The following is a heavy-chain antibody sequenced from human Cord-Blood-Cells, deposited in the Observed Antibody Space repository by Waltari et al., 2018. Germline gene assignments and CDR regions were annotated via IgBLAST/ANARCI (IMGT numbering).Heavy chain of an antibody. Sequence: QVQLVQSGAEVKKPGASVKVSCKASGYTFTGYYMHWVRRAPGQGLEWMGWLNPYSGGTSYAQRCQGRVTMTRDTSSSTAYMELSRLRSDDTAVYYCARSRNTDAFDIWGQGTMVTVSS. D-gene: IGHD1-1*01. CDR1: GYTFTGYY. CDR3: ARSRNTDAFDI. V-gene: IGHV1-2*02. J-gene: IGHJ3*02. CDR2: LNPYSGGT.